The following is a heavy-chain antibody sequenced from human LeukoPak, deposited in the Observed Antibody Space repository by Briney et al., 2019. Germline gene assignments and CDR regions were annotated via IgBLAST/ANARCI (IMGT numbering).Heavy chain of an antibody. J-gene: IGHJ4*02. CDR2: IIPIFGTA. V-gene: IGHV1-69*06. CDR3: ARGQYYYDSSGYYTDGIDY. Sequence: ASVKVSCKASGGTFSSYAISWVRQAPGQGLEWMGGIIPIFGTANYAQKFQGRVTITADKSTSTAYMELSSLRSEDTAVYYCARGQYYYDSSGYYTDGIDYWSQGTLVTVSS. D-gene: IGHD3-22*01. CDR1: GGTFSSYA.